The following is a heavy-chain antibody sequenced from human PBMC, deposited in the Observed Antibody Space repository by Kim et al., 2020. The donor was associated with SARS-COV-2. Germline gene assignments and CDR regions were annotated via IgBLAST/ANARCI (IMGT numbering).Heavy chain of an antibody. CDR2: MHSSGSS. CDR1: GDSISSRNYY. D-gene: IGHD1-26*01. V-gene: IGHV4-39*07. Sequence: SETLSLTCTVSGDSISSRNYYWGWIRQPPGKGLEYVGCMHSSGSSYYNPSLKSRVTMSLDPSKSQFSLNLNSVTAADTAVFYCARGILGAVVDYWGQGILVTVSS. CDR3: ARGILGAVVDY. J-gene: IGHJ4*02.